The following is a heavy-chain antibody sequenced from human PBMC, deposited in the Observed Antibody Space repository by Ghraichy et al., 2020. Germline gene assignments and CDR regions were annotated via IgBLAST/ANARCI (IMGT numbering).Heavy chain of an antibody. J-gene: IGHJ6*02. CDR1: GGSIRSESYY. CDR3: ARGGNGDHYYYYGLDV. D-gene: IGHD3-16*01. Sequence: ETLSLTCTVSGGSIRSESYYWVWIRQSRGKGLEWIGSIHHSGTVYYNPSLKNRVTISVDTSKDQFSLELTSVTAADTAVYYCARGGNGDHYYYYGLDVWGQGTTIIVSS. CDR2: IHHSGTV. V-gene: IGHV4-39*01.